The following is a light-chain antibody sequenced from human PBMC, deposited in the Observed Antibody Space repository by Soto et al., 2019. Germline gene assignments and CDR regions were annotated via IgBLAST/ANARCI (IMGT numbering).Light chain of an antibody. J-gene: IGKJ1*01. Sequence: EIVMTQSPATLSVSPGERATISCRASQSVNSNLVWYQQKPGQAPRLLIYGASTRATGIPGRFSGSGYGTECTLTISSLPSDYFVCYYCQPYNNWLWTFGQGTKGEIK. CDR3: QPYNNWLWT. V-gene: IGKV3-15*01. CDR2: GAS. CDR1: QSVNSN.